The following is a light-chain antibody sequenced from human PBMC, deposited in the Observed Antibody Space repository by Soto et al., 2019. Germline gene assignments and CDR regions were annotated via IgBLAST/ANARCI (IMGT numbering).Light chain of an antibody. CDR1: QSVSSN. CDR2: GAS. V-gene: IGKV3-20*01. J-gene: IGKJ3*01. CDR3: QQYGSSPFT. Sequence: LRPPPGPLSLSPRETDTLSCMSCQSVSSNLAWYQQKPGQAPRLIIHGASRRATDIPDRFSGSGSGADFTLTINTLEPEDFAAYYCQQYGSSPFTFGAGTKVDIK.